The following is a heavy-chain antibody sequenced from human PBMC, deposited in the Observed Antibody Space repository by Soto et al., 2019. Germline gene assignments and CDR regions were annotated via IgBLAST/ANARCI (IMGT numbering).Heavy chain of an antibody. CDR3: AKEGIAVAGTGGYFDY. D-gene: IGHD6-19*01. CDR2: ISYDGSNK. J-gene: IGHJ4*02. CDR1: GYTFTSYY. V-gene: IGHV3-30*16. Sequence: SCKASGYTFTSYYMHWVRQAPGQGLEWMGVISYDGSNKYYADSVKGRFTISRDNSKNTLYLQMNSLRAEDTAVYYCAKEGIAVAGTGGYFDYWGQGTLVTVSS.